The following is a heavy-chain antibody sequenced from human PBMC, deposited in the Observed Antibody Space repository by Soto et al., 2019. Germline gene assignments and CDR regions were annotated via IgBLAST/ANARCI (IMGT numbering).Heavy chain of an antibody. CDR2: IIPILGIA. V-gene: IGHV1-69*04. CDR1: GGTFSSYT. J-gene: IGHJ4*02. Sequence: SVKVSCKASGGTFSSYTISWVRQAPGQGLEWMGRIIPILGIANYAQKIQGRVTITADKSTSTAYMELSSLRSEDTAVYYCARDPASIAALPMFDYWGQGTLVTVSS. D-gene: IGHD6-6*01. CDR3: ARDPASIAALPMFDY.